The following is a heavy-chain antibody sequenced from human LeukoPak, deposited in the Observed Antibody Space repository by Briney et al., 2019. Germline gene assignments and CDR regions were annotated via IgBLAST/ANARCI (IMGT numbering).Heavy chain of an antibody. V-gene: IGHV3-23*01. CDR3: AGQTAGPNDYSGLAKNYPFDP. CDR2: LSVIDATT. Sequence: PGGSLRLSCAASGFGFSSYAMSWVRQAPGKGLEWVSALSVIDATTYYAYADSVKGRFTISRDNSKNTLYLQMNSLRAEDTAVYYCAGQTAGPNDYSGLAKNYPFDPWGQGTLVTVSS. D-gene: IGHD3-22*01. CDR1: GFGFSSYA. J-gene: IGHJ5*02.